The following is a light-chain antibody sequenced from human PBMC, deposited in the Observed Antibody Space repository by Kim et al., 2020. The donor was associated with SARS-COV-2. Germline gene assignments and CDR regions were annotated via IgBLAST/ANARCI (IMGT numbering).Light chain of an antibody. V-gene: IGLV3-1*01. J-gene: IGLJ2*01. CDR3: QAWATSTVV. Sequence: ATITCSGDKLGDKYVCWYQQKPGQSPILVIYQDTKRPSGIPERFSGSNSGNTATLTISGTQAMDEADYYCQAWATSTVVFGGGTKLTVL. CDR1: KLGDKY. CDR2: QDT.